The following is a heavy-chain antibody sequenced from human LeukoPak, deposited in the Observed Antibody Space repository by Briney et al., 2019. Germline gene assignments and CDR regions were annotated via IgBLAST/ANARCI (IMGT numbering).Heavy chain of an antibody. CDR1: GGTFSSYA. D-gene: IGHD3-22*01. V-gene: IGHV1-69*13. J-gene: IGHJ4*02. Sequence: GASVKVSCKASGGTFSSYAISWVRQAPGQGLEWMGGIIPIFGTANYAQKFQGRVTITADESTSTAYMELSSLRSEDTAVYYCASSDSSGYYENYFDYWGQGTLVTVSS. CDR3: ASSDSSGYYENYFDY. CDR2: IIPIFGTA.